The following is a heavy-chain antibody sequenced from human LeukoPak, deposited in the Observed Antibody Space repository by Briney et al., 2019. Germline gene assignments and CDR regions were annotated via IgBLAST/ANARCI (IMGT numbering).Heavy chain of an antibody. J-gene: IGHJ4*02. D-gene: IGHD4-23*01. CDR3: ARQRDGGPFDY. CDR1: GGSISSYY. V-gene: IGHV4-59*08. Sequence: SETLSLTCTVSGGSISSYYWSWIRQPPGKGLEWIGYIYYSGSTNYNPSLKSRVTISVDTSKNQFSLKLSSVTAADTAVYYCARQRDGGPFDYWGQGTLVTVSS. CDR2: IYYSGST.